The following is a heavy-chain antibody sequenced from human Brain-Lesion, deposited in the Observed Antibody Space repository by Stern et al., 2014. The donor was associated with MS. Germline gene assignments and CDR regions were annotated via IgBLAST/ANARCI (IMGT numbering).Heavy chain of an antibody. Sequence: VQLVESGPGLVKPSETLSLTCTVAGGSVSSTSYAWAWIRQPPGKGLEWIGAIYYSGNTSYSPSLKSRLTISLDPSKNQFSLQRSSVTAADTAVYYCAGEEDIRYCSGGSCTGNWFDPWGQGTLVTVSS. CDR2: IYYSGNT. CDR3: AGEEDIRYCSGGSCTGNWFDP. D-gene: IGHD2-15*01. J-gene: IGHJ5*02. CDR1: GGSVSSTSYA. V-gene: IGHV4-39*01.